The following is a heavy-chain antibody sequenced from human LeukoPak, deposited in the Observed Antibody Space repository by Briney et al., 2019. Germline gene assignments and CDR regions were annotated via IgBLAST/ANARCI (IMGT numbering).Heavy chain of an antibody. D-gene: IGHD3-16*01. J-gene: IGHJ4*02. Sequence: PSETLSLTCSVSGDSISSYFWAWIRQPPGKGLEWIGYVCYNGTTNYNPSLRNRVATSIDTSKNQFSLKLNSATAADTAVYYCATSGGFNSPRHYWGQGTLVTVSS. CDR1: GDSISSYF. V-gene: IGHV4-59*01. CDR2: VCYNGTT. CDR3: ATSGGFNSPRHY.